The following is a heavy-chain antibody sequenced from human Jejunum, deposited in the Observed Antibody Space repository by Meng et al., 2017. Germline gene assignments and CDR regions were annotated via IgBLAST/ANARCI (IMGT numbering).Heavy chain of an antibody. J-gene: IGHJ4*02. CDR1: GGSIRNW. CDR3: ARVQGDFYDNDAYYSYFAY. D-gene: IGHD3-22*01. Sequence: QLQLQQSGPGLVKPSATPSLTCTVSGGSIRNWWSSVRQPPGKGLEWIGDIYHSGTTNYNPSLQSRVTISVDKSENQFSLKLRSVTAADTAVYYCARVQGDFYDNDAYYSYFAYWGPGALVTVSS. CDR2: IYHSGTT. V-gene: IGHV4-4*02.